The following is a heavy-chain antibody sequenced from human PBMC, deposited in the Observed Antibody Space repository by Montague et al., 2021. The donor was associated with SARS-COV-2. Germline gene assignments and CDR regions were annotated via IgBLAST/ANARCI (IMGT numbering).Heavy chain of an antibody. CDR3: ARIWNYGWAFDI. CDR1: GFSFSSYN. J-gene: IGHJ3*02. Sequence: SLRLSCAASGFSFSSYNMNWVRQAPGKGLEWVSSMSSSSKYIYYADSVKDRFTISRDNAKNSLYLQMNSLRAGDTAIYYCARIWNYGWAFDIWGQGTMVAVSS. D-gene: IGHD1-7*01. V-gene: IGHV3-21*01. CDR2: MSSSSKYI.